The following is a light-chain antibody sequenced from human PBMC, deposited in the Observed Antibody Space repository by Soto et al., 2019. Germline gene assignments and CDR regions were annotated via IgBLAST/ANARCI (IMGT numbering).Light chain of an antibody. CDR2: KAS. Sequence: DIQMTQSPSTLSASVGDRVTITCRASQTISGWLAWYQQKPGKAPKLLIYKASTLQSGGPSRFSGSGSGTESTPTISSLQPDDFATYYCQQYNSYPYTLGQGTKLEIK. V-gene: IGKV1-5*03. J-gene: IGKJ2*01. CDR3: QQYNSYPYT. CDR1: QTISGW.